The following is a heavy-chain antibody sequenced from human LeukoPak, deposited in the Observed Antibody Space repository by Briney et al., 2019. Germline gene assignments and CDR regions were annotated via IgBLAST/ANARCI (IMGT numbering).Heavy chain of an antibody. CDR2: INPTGGST. CDR1: GYTFTS. V-gene: IGHV1-46*01. Sequence: ASVKVSCKASGYTFTSLHWVRQAPGQGLEWMGLINPTGGSTGYAQKFQGRVTMTEDTSTDTAYMELSSLRSEDTAVYYCATVEYGSGSYYMGYYFDYWGQGTLVTVSS. D-gene: IGHD3-10*01. J-gene: IGHJ4*02. CDR3: ATVEYGSGSYYMGYYFDY.